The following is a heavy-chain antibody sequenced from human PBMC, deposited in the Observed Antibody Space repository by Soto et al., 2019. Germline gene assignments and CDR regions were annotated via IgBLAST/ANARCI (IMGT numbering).Heavy chain of an antibody. D-gene: IGHD6-13*01. V-gene: IGHV4-30-4*02. CDR3: ASLAAAHPYYYYGMDV. CDR1: GGSISSVDYY. J-gene: IGHJ6*02. Sequence: SETLSLTCTVSGGSISSVDYYWSWIRQPPGKGLEWIGYIHYSGDTYYSPSLKSRVSISVDTSKNQFSLNLSSVTAADTAVYFCASLAAAHPYYYYGMDVWGQGTTVTVSS. CDR2: IHYSGDT.